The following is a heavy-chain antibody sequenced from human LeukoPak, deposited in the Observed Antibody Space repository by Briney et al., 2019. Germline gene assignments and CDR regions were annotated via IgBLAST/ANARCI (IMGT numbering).Heavy chain of an antibody. CDR3: ARERVVYYYYYGMDV. CDR2: ISYVGSNK. CDR1: GFTFSSYA. J-gene: IGHJ6*04. Sequence: PGRSLRLSCAASGFTFSSYAMHWVRQAPGKGLEWVAVISYVGSNKYYADSVKGRFTISRDNSKNTLYLQMNSLRAEDTAVYYCARERVVYYYYYGMDVWGKGTTVTVSS. V-gene: IGHV3-30*04.